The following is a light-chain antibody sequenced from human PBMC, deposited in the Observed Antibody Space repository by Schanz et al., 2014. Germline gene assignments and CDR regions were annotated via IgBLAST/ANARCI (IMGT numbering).Light chain of an antibody. J-gene: IGKJ4*01. CDR2: GAS. CDR1: QSVSSN. V-gene: IGKV3-15*01. Sequence: EIVMTQSPATLSVSPGERATLSCRASQSVSSNLAWYQQKPGQAPRLLIYGASTRATGIPARFSGSGSGTEFTLTISSLEPEDFAVYYCQQRSNWPQDTFGGGTKVEIK. CDR3: QQRSNWPQDT.